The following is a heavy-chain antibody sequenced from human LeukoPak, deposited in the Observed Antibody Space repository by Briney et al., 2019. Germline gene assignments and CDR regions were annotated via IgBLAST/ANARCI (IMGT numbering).Heavy chain of an antibody. CDR1: GFTFSSYA. D-gene: IGHD5-18*01. V-gene: IGHV3-23*01. Sequence: GGSLRLSCAASGFTFSSYAMSWVRQAPGKGLEWVSAISGSGGSTYYADSVRGRFTISRDNSKNTLYLQMNSLRAEDTAVYYCARDLSGVTGYTYGRGIVYWGQGTLVTVPS. CDR2: ISGSGGST. CDR3: ARDLSGVTGYTYGRGIVY. J-gene: IGHJ4*02.